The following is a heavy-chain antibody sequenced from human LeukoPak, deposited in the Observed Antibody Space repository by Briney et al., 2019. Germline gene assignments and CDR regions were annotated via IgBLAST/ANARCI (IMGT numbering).Heavy chain of an antibody. D-gene: IGHD3-22*01. CDR2: ISSSGSFI. V-gene: IGHV3-21*05. Sequence: PGGSLRLSCAASGFTFSSYWMSWVRQAPGKGLEWVSYISSSGSFIYYADSVKGRFTISRDNAKNSLYLQMNSLRAEDTAVYYCARETHYDSSGYHNDYWGQGTLVTVSS. CDR1: GFTFSSYW. CDR3: ARETHYDSSGYHNDY. J-gene: IGHJ4*02.